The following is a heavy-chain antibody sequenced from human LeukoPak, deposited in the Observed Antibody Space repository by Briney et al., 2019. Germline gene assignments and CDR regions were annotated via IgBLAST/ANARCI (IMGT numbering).Heavy chain of an antibody. D-gene: IGHD3-10*01. CDR3: ARWFGALDY. J-gene: IGHJ4*02. CDR2: IYYSGSS. Sequence: PSETLSLTCTVAGGSISSSSYYWGWVRQPPGKGLEWIGSIYYSGSSDYNPSLQRRVTISVDTSKNQFSLKLSSVTAADTAVYYCARWFGALDYWGQGTLVTVSS. V-gene: IGHV4-39*07. CDR1: GGSISSSSYY.